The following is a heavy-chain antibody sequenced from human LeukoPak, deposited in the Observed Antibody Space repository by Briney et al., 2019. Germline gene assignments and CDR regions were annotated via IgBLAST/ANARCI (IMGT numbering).Heavy chain of an antibody. Sequence: GGSLRLSCTASGFTFGDYAMSWVRQAPGKGLEWVSSISSSSSYIYYADSVKGRFTISRDNAKNSLYLQMNSLRAEDTAVYYCAREEPGYYFDYWGQGTLVTVSS. CDR1: GFTFGDYA. CDR2: ISSSSSYI. CDR3: AREEPGYYFDY. J-gene: IGHJ4*02. D-gene: IGHD1-14*01. V-gene: IGHV3-21*03.